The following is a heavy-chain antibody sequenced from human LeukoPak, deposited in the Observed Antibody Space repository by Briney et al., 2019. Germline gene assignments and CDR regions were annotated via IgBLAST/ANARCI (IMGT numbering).Heavy chain of an antibody. J-gene: IGHJ5*02. CDR3: ARAFPPDYDFWIGYWTRSVDWFDP. V-gene: IGHV3-21*01. CDR1: GFTFSSYS. CDR2: ISSSSSYI. Sequence: AGGSLRLSCAASGFTFSSYSMNWGRQAPGKGLEWVSSISSSSSYIYYADSVKGRFTISRDNSKNSLYLQMNSLRAADTAVYYCARAFPPDYDFWIGYWTRSVDWFDPWGQGPLVTVSS. D-gene: IGHD3-3*01.